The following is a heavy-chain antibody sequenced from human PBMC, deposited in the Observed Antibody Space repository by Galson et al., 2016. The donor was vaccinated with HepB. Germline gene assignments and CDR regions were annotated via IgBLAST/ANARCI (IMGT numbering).Heavy chain of an antibody. V-gene: IGHV1-18*04. CDR2: ISNNSGTT. D-gene: IGHD1-1*01. CDR3: PRDRDWNLDF. CDR1: GYTFPTYG. J-gene: IGHJ4*02. Sequence: QSGAEVKKPGESLRISCKASGYTFPTYGISWVRQTLGQGLEWIGWISNNSGTTTYAQILQGRVTMTTDTSTRTASLELRSLRSDVTAIYHCPRDRDWNLDFWGQGTLVTVSS.